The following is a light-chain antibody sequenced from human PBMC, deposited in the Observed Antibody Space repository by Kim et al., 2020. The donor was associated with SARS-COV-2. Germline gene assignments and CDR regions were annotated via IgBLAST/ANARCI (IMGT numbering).Light chain of an antibody. V-gene: IGKV3-15*01. J-gene: IGKJ3*01. Sequence: VSPGERVPLSCRVSENVGDDVAWYRQKPGQAPRLLIFDASSRATGVSDTFSGSGSGTDFTLTISSVQPEDFGVYYCEKYTGWPPAFGPGTKVDIK. CDR1: ENVGDD. CDR3: EKYTGWPPA. CDR2: DAS.